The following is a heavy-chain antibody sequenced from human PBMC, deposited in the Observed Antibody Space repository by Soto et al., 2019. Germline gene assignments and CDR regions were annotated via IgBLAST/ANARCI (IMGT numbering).Heavy chain of an antibody. CDR1: GFTFTSSA. D-gene: IGHD3-22*01. CDR3: AAVYYDSSGYYLPLAFDI. J-gene: IGHJ3*02. CDR2: IVVGSGNT. V-gene: IGHV1-58*01. Sequence: SVKVCFKASGFTFTSSAVQWVRQARGQRLEWIGWIVVGSGNTNYAQRFQERVTITRDMSTSTAYMELSSLRSEDTAVYYCAAVYYDSSGYYLPLAFDIWGQGTTVTVSS.